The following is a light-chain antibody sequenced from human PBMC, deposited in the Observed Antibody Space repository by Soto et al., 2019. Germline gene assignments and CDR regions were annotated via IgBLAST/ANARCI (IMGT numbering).Light chain of an antibody. CDR2: GAS. Sequence: EIVMTQSPATLSVSLGETATLSCRASQSVAGNLAWYQQKPGQPPRLLISGASTRATGVPARFSGSGSETEFSLTISSLQIEDFALYYCQQYNSCPPRTFGQGTKVDIK. CDR1: QSVAGN. J-gene: IGKJ1*01. V-gene: IGKV3-15*01. CDR3: QQYNSCPPRT.